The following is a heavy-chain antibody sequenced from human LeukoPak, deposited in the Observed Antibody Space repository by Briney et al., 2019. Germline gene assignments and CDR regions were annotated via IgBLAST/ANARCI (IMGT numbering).Heavy chain of an antibody. CDR2: INHSGST. V-gene: IGHV4-39*07. D-gene: IGHD2-15*01. CDR3: ARSVEGYCRGGSCYSYSYYMDV. CDR1: GGSISTSNYY. J-gene: IGHJ6*03. Sequence: SETLSLTCTVSGGSISTSNYYWGWIRQPPGKGLEWIGEINHSGSTNYNPSLKSRVTISVDTSKNQFSLKLSSVTAADTAVYYCARSVEGYCRGGSCYSYSYYMDVWGKGTTVTVSS.